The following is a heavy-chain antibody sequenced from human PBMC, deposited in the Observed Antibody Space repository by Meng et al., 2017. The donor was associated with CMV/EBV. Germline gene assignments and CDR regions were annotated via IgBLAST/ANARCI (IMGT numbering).Heavy chain of an antibody. CDR3: ARALHVLRFRNWFDP. V-gene: IGHV4-59*06. J-gene: IGHJ5*02. D-gene: IGHD3-3*01. Sequence: QGAGRVLVKPSEPLSLSWTLSGGPISSYYWGWIRQPPGKGLEWIGYIYYSGSTYYNPSLKSRVTISVDTSKNQFSLKLSSVTAADTAVYYCARALHVLRFRNWFDPWGQGTLVTVSS. CDR2: IYYSGST. CDR1: GGPISSYY.